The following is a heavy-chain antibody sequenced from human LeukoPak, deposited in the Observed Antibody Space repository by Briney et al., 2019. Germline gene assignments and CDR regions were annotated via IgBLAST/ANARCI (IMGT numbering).Heavy chain of an antibody. CDR3: ARERGAATAMSFDY. CDR2: IYYSGST. CDR1: GGSISSYY. D-gene: IGHD2-2*01. J-gene: IGHJ4*02. Sequence: PSETLSLTCTVSGGSISSYYWSWIRQPPGKGLEWIGYIYYSGSTNYNPSLKSRVTISVDTSKNQFSLKLSSVTAADTAVYYCARERGAATAMSFDYWGQGTLVTVSS. V-gene: IGHV4-59*12.